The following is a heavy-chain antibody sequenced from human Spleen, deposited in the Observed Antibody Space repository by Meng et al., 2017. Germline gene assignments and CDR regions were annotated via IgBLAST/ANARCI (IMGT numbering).Heavy chain of an antibody. CDR2: VSPDGSNG. D-gene: IGHD4-17*01. CDR1: GFSFSRYA. V-gene: IGHV3-30-3*01. J-gene: IGHJ4*02. Sequence: QVLLVESGGGVVQLGRSLLLSCAASGFSFSRYALHWIRQAPGEGLECVAVVSPDGSNGYYADSVNGRFTISRDNSKNTYYLQMNSLRSEDTAVYYCATGGAYYFDYWGQGALVTVSS. CDR3: ATGGAYYFDY.